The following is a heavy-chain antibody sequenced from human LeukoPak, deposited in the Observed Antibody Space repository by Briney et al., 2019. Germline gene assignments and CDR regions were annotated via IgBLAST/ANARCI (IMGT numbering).Heavy chain of an antibody. J-gene: IGHJ3*02. CDR3: ARDVVVVTAIAAFDI. CDR2: IYYSGST. CDR1: GGSISSYY. D-gene: IGHD2-21*02. Sequence: PSETLSLTCTVSGGSISSYYWSWIRQPPGKGLEWIGYIYYSGSTNYNPSLKSRITISVDTSKNQFSLKLSSVTAADTAVYYCARDVVVVTAIAAFDIWGQGTMVTVSS. V-gene: IGHV4-59*12.